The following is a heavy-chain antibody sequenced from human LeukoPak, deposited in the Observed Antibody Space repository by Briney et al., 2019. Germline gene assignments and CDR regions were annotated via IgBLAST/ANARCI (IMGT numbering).Heavy chain of an antibody. V-gene: IGHV3-48*03. CDR2: INYSGNTI. CDR3: ASRRGSNRPFDY. CDR1: GFTFRSYE. J-gene: IGHJ4*02. Sequence: GGSLRLSCAASGFTFRSYEMNWVRQAPGKGLEWVSYINYSGNTIYYADSVKGRFTISRDNAKNSLYLQMNSLTAEDSAVYYCASRRGSNRPFDYWGQGTLVTVSS. D-gene: IGHD1-26*01.